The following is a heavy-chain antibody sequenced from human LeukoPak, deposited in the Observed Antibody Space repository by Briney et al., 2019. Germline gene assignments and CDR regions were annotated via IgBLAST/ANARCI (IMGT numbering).Heavy chain of an antibody. D-gene: IGHD3-10*02. Sequence: GGSLRLSCATSGFPFSDFSMTWVRQAPGKGLEWISTTNSGGTTTYYAESVKGRFTTSRDNFKNALYLQMSSLRVEDTAIYYCAKQSYARSLGEGGPGTLVTVSS. CDR1: GFPFSDFS. CDR2: TNSGGTTT. CDR3: AKQSYARSLGE. V-gene: IGHV3-23*01. J-gene: IGHJ4*02.